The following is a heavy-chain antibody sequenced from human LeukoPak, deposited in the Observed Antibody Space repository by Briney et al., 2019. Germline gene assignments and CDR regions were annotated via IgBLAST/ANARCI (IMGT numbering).Heavy chain of an antibody. CDR2: IYSSGSA. V-gene: IGHV4-4*07. Sequence: PSETLSPTCTVSGGSIMNHYWSWIRQPAGKGLEWIGRIYSSGSANYSPPLKNRVSMSIDTSNNHFSLNLTSVTAADTALYFCARDVRYASGWSTPESWGQGTLVTVSS. D-gene: IGHD6-19*01. J-gene: IGHJ5*02. CDR3: ARDVRYASGWSTPES. CDR1: GGSIMNHY.